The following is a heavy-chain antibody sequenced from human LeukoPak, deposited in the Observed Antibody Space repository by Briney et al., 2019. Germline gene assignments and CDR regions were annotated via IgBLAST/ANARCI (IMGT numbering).Heavy chain of an antibody. CDR1: GFTFSDYY. V-gene: IGHV3-11*01. Sequence: GGSLRLSCAASGFTFSDYYMSWIRQAPGKGLEWVSYISSSGSTLYYADSVKGRITISRDNAKNSLYLQMNSLRAEDTALYYCAKDISGSTAYWGQGTLVTVSS. J-gene: IGHJ4*02. CDR3: AKDISGSTAY. CDR2: ISSSGSTL. D-gene: IGHD1-7*01.